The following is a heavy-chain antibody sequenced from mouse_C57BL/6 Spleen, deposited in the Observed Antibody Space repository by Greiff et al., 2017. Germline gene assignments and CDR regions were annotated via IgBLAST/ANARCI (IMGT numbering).Heavy chain of an antibody. J-gene: IGHJ2*01. CDR1: YTFTDYYM. CDR2: YPGSGNTY. CDR3: REDLLWLRRGGFDY. Sequence: VQLQQSGPELVKPGASVKMSCKASGYTFTDYYMHWVKQKPGKGLEWIGEIYPGSGNTYYNEKFKGKATLTADTSSSTAYMQLSSLTSEDSAVYFCAREDLLWLRRGGFDYWGQGTTLTVSS. D-gene: IGHD2-2*01. V-gene: IGHV1-83*01.